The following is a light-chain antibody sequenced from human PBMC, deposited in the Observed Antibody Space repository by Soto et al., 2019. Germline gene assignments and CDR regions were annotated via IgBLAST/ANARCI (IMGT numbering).Light chain of an antibody. CDR2: KDS. J-gene: IGLJ2*01. Sequence: SYELTQPPSVSVSPGQTARITCSGDALPKQYAYCYQQKPGQAPVLVIYKDSERPSGIPERFSGSSSGTTVTLTISGVQGEDEADYYCQSADSSGTFVVFGGGTKLTVL. V-gene: IGLV3-25*03. CDR3: QSADSSGTFVV. CDR1: ALPKQY.